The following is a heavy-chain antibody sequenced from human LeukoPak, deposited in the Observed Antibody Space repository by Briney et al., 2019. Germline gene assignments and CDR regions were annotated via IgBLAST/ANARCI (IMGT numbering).Heavy chain of an antibody. V-gene: IGHV4-61*02. CDR1: GCTISSDSYC. J-gene: IGHJ3*02. Sequence: SETLSLNCTVSGCTISSDSYCWSWLRQPAGQGLMWIGSICTSGSTNYNPARKSRVTISVDTSKNQFSLKLSSVTAADTAVYYCARDPITMIVMGGAFDISGQGKMVTVSS. CDR2: ICTSGST. D-gene: IGHD3-22*01. CDR3: ARDPITMIVMGGAFDI.